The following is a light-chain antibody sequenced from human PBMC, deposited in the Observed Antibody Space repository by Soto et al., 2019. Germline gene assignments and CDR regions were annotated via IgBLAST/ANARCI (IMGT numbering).Light chain of an antibody. CDR2: EVN. Sequence: QSVLTQPASVSGSPGQPITLSCTGTSSDVGGYNYVSWYQQYPGKAPNLLIYEVNIRPSGISNRFSGSKSGNTASLTISGLQAEDEADYYCSSYTSSSTLIFGGGTKLTVL. CDR1: SSDVGGYNY. CDR3: SSYTSSSTLI. J-gene: IGLJ2*01. V-gene: IGLV2-14*01.